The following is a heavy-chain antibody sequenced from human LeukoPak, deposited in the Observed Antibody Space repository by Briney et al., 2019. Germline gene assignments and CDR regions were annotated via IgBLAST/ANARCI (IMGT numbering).Heavy chain of an antibody. Sequence: GGSLRLSCAASGFTFSSYWMSWVRQAPGRGLEWVATIRQDGSQKYYVDSVKGRFTISRDNAKNTLYLQMNSLRAEDTAVYYCARVGSFWSGYYVNWGQGTLVTVSS. J-gene: IGHJ4*02. CDR3: ARVGSFWSGYYVN. D-gene: IGHD3-3*01. CDR2: IRQDGSQK. CDR1: GFTFSSYW. V-gene: IGHV3-7*01.